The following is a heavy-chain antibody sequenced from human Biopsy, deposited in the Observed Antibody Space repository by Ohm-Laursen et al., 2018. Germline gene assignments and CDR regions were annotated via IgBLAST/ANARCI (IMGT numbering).Heavy chain of an antibody. CDR3: ARWETTLGRSLDS. CDR2: MSPNTGNT. Sequence: ASVKVSCKVSGYTFTSHDINWVRQATGQGLKWMGWMSPNTGNTVYAQRFQDRVTMTSDTSTGTAYMELTSLTSDDTAVYFCARWETTLGRSLDSWGQGTLVAVSS. CDR1: GYTFTSHD. J-gene: IGHJ4*02. D-gene: IGHD1-26*01. V-gene: IGHV1-8*01.